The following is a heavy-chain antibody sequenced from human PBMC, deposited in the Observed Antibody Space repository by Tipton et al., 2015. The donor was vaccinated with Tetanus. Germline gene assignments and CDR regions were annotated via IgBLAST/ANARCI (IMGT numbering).Heavy chain of an antibody. CDR1: GGSFSLYY. V-gene: IGHV4-34*01. CDR3: ARTPDYYYGMDV. CDR2: ISHSGSS. Sequence: TPSLTCTVSGGSFSLYYWNWVRQSPGKGLEWIGEISHSGSSSYSPSLKSRVTISTDKSKNQVSLRLNSVTAADTAVYFCARTPDYYYGMDVWGQGTTVTVSS. J-gene: IGHJ6*02.